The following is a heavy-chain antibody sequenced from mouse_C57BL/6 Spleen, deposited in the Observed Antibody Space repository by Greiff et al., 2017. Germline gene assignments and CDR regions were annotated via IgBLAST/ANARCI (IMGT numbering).Heavy chain of an antibody. V-gene: IGHV1-64*01. CDR1: GYTFTSYW. J-gene: IGHJ3*01. CDR2: IHPNSGST. D-gene: IGHD1-1*01. Sequence: QVQLQQPGAELVKPGASVKLSCKASGYTFTSYWMHWVKQRPGQGLEWIGMIHPNSGSTNYNEKFKSKATLTVDKSSSTAYMQLSSLTSEDSAVXYCASGYYYGSSPSLAYWGQGTLVTVSA. CDR3: ASGYYYGSSPSLAY.